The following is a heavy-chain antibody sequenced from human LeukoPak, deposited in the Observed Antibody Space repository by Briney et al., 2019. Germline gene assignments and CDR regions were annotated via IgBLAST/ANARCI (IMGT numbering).Heavy chain of an antibody. CDR2: INHSGST. D-gene: IGHD3-16*02. J-gene: IGHJ4*02. Sequence: SETLSLTCAVSDYSISSGYYWGWIRQPPGKGLEWIGEINHSGSTNYNPSLKSRVTISVDTSKNQFSLKLSSVTAADTAVYYCARGLYDYVWGSYRPPFDYWGQGTLVTVSS. V-gene: IGHV4-38-2*01. CDR3: ARGLYDYVWGSYRPPFDY. CDR1: DYSISSGYY.